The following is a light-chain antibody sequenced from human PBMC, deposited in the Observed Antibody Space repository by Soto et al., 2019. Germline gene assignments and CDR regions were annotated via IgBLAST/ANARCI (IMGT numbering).Light chain of an antibody. CDR1: QSISSY. CDR2: ATS. CDR3: LQDYSYPRT. Sequence: IQMTQSPSSLSASVGDRVTITCRASQSISSYLNWYQQKPGKAPKLLIYATSNLQTGVPSRFSGSGSGTDFTLTISSLQPEDFATYYCLQDYSYPRTFGQGTKVEIK. J-gene: IGKJ1*01. V-gene: IGKV1-6*01.